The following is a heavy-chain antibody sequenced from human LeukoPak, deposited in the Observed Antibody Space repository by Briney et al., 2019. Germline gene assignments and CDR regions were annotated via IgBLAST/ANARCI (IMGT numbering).Heavy chain of an antibody. CDR2: IYHSGRT. Sequence: SEPLSLTCTVSGYSISSGYYWGWIRQPPGKGLEWIGSIYHSGRTYYNPSLKSRLTISVDTSKYQFSLKLSSVTAADTAVYYCARATLYDFLSGYPYYFDYWGQGTLVTVSS. CDR1: GYSISSGYY. CDR3: ARATLYDFLSGYPYYFDY. V-gene: IGHV4-38-2*02. J-gene: IGHJ4*02. D-gene: IGHD3-3*01.